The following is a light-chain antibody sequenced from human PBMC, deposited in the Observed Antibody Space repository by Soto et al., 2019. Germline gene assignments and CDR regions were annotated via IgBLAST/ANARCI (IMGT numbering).Light chain of an antibody. CDR3: QQLNSYPRT. Sequence: DIQLTQSPSFLSASVGDRVTITCRASQGISSYLAWYQQKPGKAPKLLIYAASTLQSGVPSGFSGSGSGTESTLTISSLQPEDFATYYCQQLNSYPRTFGQGTKVEIK. CDR2: AAS. CDR1: QGISSY. J-gene: IGKJ1*01. V-gene: IGKV1-9*01.